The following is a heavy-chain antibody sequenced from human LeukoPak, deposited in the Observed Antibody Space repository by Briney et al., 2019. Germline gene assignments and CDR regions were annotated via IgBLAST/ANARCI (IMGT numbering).Heavy chain of an antibody. CDR3: ARGWAYYYGSGSYSHGMDV. J-gene: IGHJ6*02. D-gene: IGHD3-10*01. V-gene: IGHV3-53*01. Sequence: PGGSLRLSCAASGFTVSSNYMSWVRQAPGKGLEWVSVIYSGGSTYYADSVKGRFTISRDNSKNTLYLQMNSLRAEDTAVYYCARGWAYYYGSGSYSHGMDVWGQGTTVTVSS. CDR2: IYSGGST. CDR1: GFTVSSNY.